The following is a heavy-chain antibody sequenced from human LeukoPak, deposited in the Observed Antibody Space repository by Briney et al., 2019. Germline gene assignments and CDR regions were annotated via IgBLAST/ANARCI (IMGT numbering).Heavy chain of an antibody. D-gene: IGHD2-2*02. V-gene: IGHV1-69*05. CDR3: ARGWPADIVVVPAAIPPGLQH. J-gene: IGHJ1*01. CDR2: IIPIFGTA. CDR1: GGTFSSYA. Sequence: SVKVSCKASGGTFSSYAISWVRQAPGQGLEWMGGIIPIFGTANYAQKFQGRATITTDESTSTAYMELSSLRSEDTAVYYCARGWPADIVVVPAAIPPGLQHWGQGTLVTVSS.